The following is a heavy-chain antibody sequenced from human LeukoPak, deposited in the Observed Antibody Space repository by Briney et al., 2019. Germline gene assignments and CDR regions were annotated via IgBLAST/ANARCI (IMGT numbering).Heavy chain of an antibody. CDR1: GFTFSSYA. CDR3: AKASGPSGYYYMDV. Sequence: SGGSLRLSCAASGFTFSSYAMSWVRHAPGKRLEWVSAIIGSGGNTYYADSVKGRLTISRDNSKNTLYMHMNSLRADDTAIYYCAKASGPSGYYYMDVRGKGTTVTVS. CDR2: IIGSGGNT. V-gene: IGHV3-23*01. J-gene: IGHJ6*03.